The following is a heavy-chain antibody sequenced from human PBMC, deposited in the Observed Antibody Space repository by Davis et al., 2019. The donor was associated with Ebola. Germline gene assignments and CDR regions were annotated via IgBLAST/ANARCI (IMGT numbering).Heavy chain of an antibody. J-gene: IGHJ4*02. CDR2: INSDGSST. CDR3: AKDMIPLAVAAAGTALDY. D-gene: IGHD6-13*01. V-gene: IGHV3-74*01. Sequence: GESLKISCAASGFTFSSYWMHWVRQAPGKGLVWVSRINSDGSSTSYADSVKGRFTISRDNAKNSLYLQMNSLRAEDTALYYCAKDMIPLAVAAAGTALDYWGQGTLVTVSS. CDR1: GFTFSSYW.